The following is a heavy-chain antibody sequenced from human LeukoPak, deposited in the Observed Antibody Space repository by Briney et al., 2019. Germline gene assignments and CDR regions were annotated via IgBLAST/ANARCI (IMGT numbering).Heavy chain of an antibody. J-gene: IGHJ4*02. CDR3: ARVVFAGYSGSVSTGVYFDY. CDR2: ISAYNGNT. V-gene: IGHV1-18*01. D-gene: IGHD1-26*01. CDR1: GYTFTSYG. Sequence: ASVKVSCKASGYTFTSYGISCVRQAPGQGLEWMGWISAYNGNTNYAQKLQGRVTMTTAPSTSTAYMELRSWRSDDTAVYYCARVVFAGYSGSVSTGVYFDYCGQGTLVTV.